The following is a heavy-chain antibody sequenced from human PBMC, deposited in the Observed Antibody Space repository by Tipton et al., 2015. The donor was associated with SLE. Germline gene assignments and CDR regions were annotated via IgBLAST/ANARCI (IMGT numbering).Heavy chain of an antibody. V-gene: IGHV4-38-2*02. CDR2: FYHSGNT. CDR1: RYSISSGYY. D-gene: IGHD3-3*01. CDR3: AREGDFWSGRAFDI. Sequence: LRLSCIVSRYSISSGYYWGWMRQAPGKELEWIGSFYHSGNTYYNPSLKSRVTISVDTSKNQFSLKVTSVTAADTAVYYCAREGDFWSGRAFDIWGQGTMVTVSS. J-gene: IGHJ3*02.